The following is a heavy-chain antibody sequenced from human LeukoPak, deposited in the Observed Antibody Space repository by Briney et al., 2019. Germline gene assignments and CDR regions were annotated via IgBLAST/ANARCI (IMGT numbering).Heavy chain of an antibody. V-gene: IGHV4-38-2*01. Sequence: SETLSLTCAVPGYSISSGYYWGWIRQPPGKGLEWIGRIYHSGSTYYNPSLKSRVTISVDTSKNQFSLKLSSVSAADTAVYNCARPASGDAFDIWGQGTMVTVSS. J-gene: IGHJ3*02. CDR1: GYSISSGYY. CDR3: ARPASGDAFDI. CDR2: IYHSGST. D-gene: IGHD1-26*01.